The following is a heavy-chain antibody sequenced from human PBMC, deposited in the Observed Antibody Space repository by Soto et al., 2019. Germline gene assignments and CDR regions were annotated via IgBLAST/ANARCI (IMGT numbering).Heavy chain of an antibody. CDR1: GFTFSSYS. CDR2: ISSSSSYI. Sequence: GGSLRLSCAASGFTFSSYSMNWVRQAPGKGLEWVSSISSSSSYIYYADSVKGRFTISRDNAKNSLYLQMNSLRAEDTAVYYCARRPILGELSFDAFDIWGQGTMVTVSS. D-gene: IGHD3-16*02. CDR3: ARRPILGELSFDAFDI. V-gene: IGHV3-21*01. J-gene: IGHJ3*02.